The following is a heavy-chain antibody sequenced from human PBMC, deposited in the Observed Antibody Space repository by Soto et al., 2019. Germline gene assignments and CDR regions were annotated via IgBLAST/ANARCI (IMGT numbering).Heavy chain of an antibody. Sequence: SGPTLVNPTQTLTLTCTFSGFSLSTSGMCVSWIRQPPGKALEWLALIDWDDDKYYSTSLRTRLTISKDTSKNQVVLTMTNMDPVDTATYYCARMLSSSSWYLGMAVWGQGTTVTVSS. CDR2: IDWDDDK. CDR1: GFSLSTSGMC. D-gene: IGHD6-13*01. V-gene: IGHV2-70*01. J-gene: IGHJ6*02. CDR3: ARMLSSSSWYLGMAV.